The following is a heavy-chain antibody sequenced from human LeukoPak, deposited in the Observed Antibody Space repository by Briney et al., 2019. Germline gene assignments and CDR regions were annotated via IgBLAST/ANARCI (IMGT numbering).Heavy chain of an antibody. CDR3: ARPEAYYYDSSGCRLHYYYGMDV. J-gene: IGHJ6*02. CDR1: GGTFSSYA. V-gene: IGHV1-69*06. Sequence: SVKVSCKASGGTFSSYAISWVRQAPGQGLEWMGGIIPIFGTANYAQKFQGRVTITADKSTSTAYMELSSLRSEDTAVYYCARPEAYYYDSSGCRLHYYYGMDVWGQGTTVTVSS. D-gene: IGHD3-22*01. CDR2: IIPIFGTA.